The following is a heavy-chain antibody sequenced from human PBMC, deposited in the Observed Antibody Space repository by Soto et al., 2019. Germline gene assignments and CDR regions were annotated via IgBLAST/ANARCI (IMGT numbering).Heavy chain of an antibody. D-gene: IGHD3-10*01. V-gene: IGHV3-30*03. J-gene: IGHJ4*02. Sequence: GGSLRLSCAVSGFTFSSYGMHWVRQAPGKGLEWVAVISYDGSNTDYADSVKGRFTISRDNSKNTLYLQMSSLRADDTAVYFCARDPYLRHVARDPYYFDYWGQGTLVTVSS. CDR2: ISYDGSNT. CDR3: ARDPYLRHVARDPYYFDY. CDR1: GFTFSSYG.